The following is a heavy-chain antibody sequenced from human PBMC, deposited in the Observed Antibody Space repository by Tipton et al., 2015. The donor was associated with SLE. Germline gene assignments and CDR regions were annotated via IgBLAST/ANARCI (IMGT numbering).Heavy chain of an antibody. CDR2: ILSNFYT. Sequence: GSLRLSCVASGFQFSDYTMSWVRQAPGKGLEWVSSILSNFYTSYPDSMRGRFTISRDNAKTSLFLQMDSLRADDSAIYYCTRRVEGAFDFWGQGAMVTVSS. D-gene: IGHD1-1*01. J-gene: IGHJ3*01. CDR3: TRRVEGAFDF. V-gene: IGHV3-69-1*02. CDR1: GFQFSDYT.